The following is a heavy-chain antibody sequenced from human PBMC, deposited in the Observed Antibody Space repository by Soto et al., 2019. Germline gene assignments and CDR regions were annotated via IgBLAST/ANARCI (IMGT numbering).Heavy chain of an antibody. V-gene: IGHV3-48*01. CDR2: ISSSSSTI. Sequence: EVQLVESGGGLVQPVGSLRLSCAASGFTFSSYSMNWVRQAPGKGLEWVSYISSSSSTIYYADSVKGRFTISRDNAKNSLYLQMSSLRAEDTAVYYCASPGGIQLWISDFDYWGQGTLVTVSS. J-gene: IGHJ4*02. CDR1: GFTFSSYS. CDR3: ASPGGIQLWISDFDY. D-gene: IGHD5-18*01.